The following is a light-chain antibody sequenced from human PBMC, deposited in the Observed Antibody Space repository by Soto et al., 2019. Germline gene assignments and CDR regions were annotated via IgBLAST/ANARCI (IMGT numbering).Light chain of an antibody. Sequence: QSVLTQPASVSGSPGQSITISCTGTSSDVGAYDYVSWYQQHPDKAPKLMIYDVSNRPSGVSNRFSGSKSGNTASLTISGLQAEDEADYYCSSYTNSSTRYVFGTGTKVTVL. V-gene: IGLV2-14*03. CDR1: SSDVGAYDY. CDR2: DVS. J-gene: IGLJ1*01. CDR3: SSYTNSSTRYV.